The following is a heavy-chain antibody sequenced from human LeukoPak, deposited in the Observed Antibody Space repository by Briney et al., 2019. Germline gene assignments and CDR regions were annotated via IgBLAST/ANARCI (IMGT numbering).Heavy chain of an antibody. D-gene: IGHD3-10*01. CDR1: GGSFSGYY. J-gene: IGHJ6*02. CDR3: ARSPRSEYFYGSGSLLYGMDV. V-gene: IGHV4-34*01. Sequence: PSETLSLTCAVYGGSFSGYYWSWIRQPPGKGLEWIGEINHSESTNYNPSLKSRVTISVDTSKNQVSLKLSSLTAADTAVYYCARSPRSEYFYGSGSLLYGMDVWGQGTTVTVSS. CDR2: INHSEST.